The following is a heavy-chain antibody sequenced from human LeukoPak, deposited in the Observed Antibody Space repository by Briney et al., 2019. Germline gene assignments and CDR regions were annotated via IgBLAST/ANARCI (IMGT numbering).Heavy chain of an antibody. J-gene: IGHJ4*02. CDR3: TRGGSYSSGCPHY. V-gene: IGHV3-74*01. D-gene: IGHD6-19*01. CDR1: GLTFSGYW. CDR2: INNDGSST. Sequence: GGSLRLSCAASGLTFSGYWMHWVRQAPGKGLVWVSRINNDGSSTAYADSVKGRFTISRDNAKNTLYLQMDSLRAEDTAVYYCTRGGSYSSGCPHYWGQGTLLTVSS.